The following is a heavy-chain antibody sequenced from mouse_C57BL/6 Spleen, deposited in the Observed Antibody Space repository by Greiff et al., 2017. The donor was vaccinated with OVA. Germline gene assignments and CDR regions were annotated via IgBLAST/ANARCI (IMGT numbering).Heavy chain of an antibody. CDR1: GFTFSDYG. CDR2: ISSGSSTI. CDR3: ARTGYYGSSYGYFDV. D-gene: IGHD1-1*01. V-gene: IGHV5-17*01. J-gene: IGHJ1*03. Sequence: EVKLVASGGGLVKPGGSLKLSCAASGFTFSDYGMHWVRQAPEKGLEWVAYISSGSSTIYYADTVKGRFTISRDNAKNTLFLQMTSLRSEDTAMYYCARTGYYGSSYGYFDVWGTGTTVTVSS.